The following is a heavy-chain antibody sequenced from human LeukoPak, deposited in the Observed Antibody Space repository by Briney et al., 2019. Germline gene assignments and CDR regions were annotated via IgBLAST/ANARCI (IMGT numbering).Heavy chain of an antibody. CDR3: ARDRGENYYDSSGYYYALYFDY. D-gene: IGHD3-22*01. Sequence: ASVKVSCKASGYTFTGYYMHWVRQAPGQGLEWMGIINPSGGSTSYAQKFQGRVTMTRDMSTSTVYMELSSLRSEDTAVYYCARDRGENYYDSSGYYYALYFDYWGQGTLVTVSS. CDR1: GYTFTGYY. V-gene: IGHV1-46*01. CDR2: INPSGGST. J-gene: IGHJ4*02.